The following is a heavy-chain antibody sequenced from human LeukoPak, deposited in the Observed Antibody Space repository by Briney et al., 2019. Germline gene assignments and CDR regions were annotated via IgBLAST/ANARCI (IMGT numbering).Heavy chain of an antibody. CDR2: ISYSGGT. CDR3: ARLLNNDNAGDHDTFDM. Sequence: PSETLSLTCSASGGSTSRHYWSWIRQPPGKGLEWIGYISYSGGTRYNPSFQSRVTISLGTSKTHFSLKLTSVTAADTAMYYCARLLNNDNAGDHDTFDMWGPGTMITVSS. J-gene: IGHJ3*02. CDR1: GGSTSRHY. V-gene: IGHV4-59*08. D-gene: IGHD4-17*01.